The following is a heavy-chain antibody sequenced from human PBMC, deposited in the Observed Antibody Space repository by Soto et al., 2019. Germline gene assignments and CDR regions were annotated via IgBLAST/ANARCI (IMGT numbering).Heavy chain of an antibody. CDR1: GGSISSDY. J-gene: IGHJ4*02. CDR2: IYYGGSI. CDR3: ARHWDWGSLAY. D-gene: IGHD3-16*01. Sequence: QVQLQESGPGLVKPSETLSLTCTVSGGSISSDYWSWIRQPPGKGLEWIGYIYYGGSINYNPSLECRVAYSVDTSKNPFSLKLPSVTAADSAVHYCARHWDWGSLAYWGQGTLVTVSS. V-gene: IGHV4-59*08.